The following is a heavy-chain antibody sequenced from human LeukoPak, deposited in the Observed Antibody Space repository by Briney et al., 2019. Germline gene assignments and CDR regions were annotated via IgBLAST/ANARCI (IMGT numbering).Heavy chain of an antibody. CDR1: GGSFSGYY. Sequence: PSETLSLTCAVYGGSFSGYYWSWIRQPPGKGLEWIGEINHSGSTNYNPSLKSRVTISVDTSKNQFSLKLSSVTAADTAVYYCARQVSGYFDLWGRGTLVTVSS. CDR2: INHSGST. CDR3: ARQVSGYFDL. J-gene: IGHJ2*01. V-gene: IGHV4-34*01.